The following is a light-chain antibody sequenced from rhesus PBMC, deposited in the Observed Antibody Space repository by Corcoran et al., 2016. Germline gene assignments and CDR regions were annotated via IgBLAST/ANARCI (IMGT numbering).Light chain of an antibody. Sequence: DIQMTQSPSSLSASVGDTVTFTCRASQGISSYLAWYQQRPGKAPKPLIYYAANLESGVQSRFSGSGSGTEFTLTISSLQPEDFATYFCQQYSSAPYSFGQGTKVEIK. CDR2: YAA. J-gene: IGKJ2*01. V-gene: IGKV1-37*01. CDR3: QQYSSAPYS. CDR1: QGISSY.